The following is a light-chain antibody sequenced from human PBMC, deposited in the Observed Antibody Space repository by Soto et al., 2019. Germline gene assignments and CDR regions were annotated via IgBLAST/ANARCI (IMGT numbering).Light chain of an antibody. CDR3: QQYNSYSLT. J-gene: IGKJ4*01. V-gene: IGKV1-5*01. Sequence: DIQMTQSPSTLSASVGDRVTITCRASQSISSWLAWYQQKPGKAPKLLIYDASSLESVVPSRFSGSGSGTEFTLTISSLQPDDFATYCCQQYNSYSLTFGGGTKVEIK. CDR2: DAS. CDR1: QSISSW.